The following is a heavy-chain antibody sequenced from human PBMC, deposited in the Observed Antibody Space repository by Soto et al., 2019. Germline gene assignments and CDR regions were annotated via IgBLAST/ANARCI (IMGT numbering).Heavy chain of an antibody. CDR1: GFTFSSYA. J-gene: IGHJ6*03. CDR2: ISGSGGST. CDR3: ASPGYCSSTSCRESYYYYYYMDV. Sequence: GGSLRLSCAASGFTFSSYAMSWVRQAPGKGLEWVSAISGSGGSTYYADSVKGRFTISRDNSKNTLYLQMNSLRAEDTAVYYCASPGYCSSTSCRESYYYYYYMDVWGKGTTVTVSS. D-gene: IGHD2-2*01. V-gene: IGHV3-23*01.